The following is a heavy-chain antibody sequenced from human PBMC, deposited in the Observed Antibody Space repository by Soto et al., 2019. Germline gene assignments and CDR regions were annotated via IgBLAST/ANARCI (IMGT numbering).Heavy chain of an antibody. D-gene: IGHD7-27*01. J-gene: IGHJ3*02. CDR2: ISSNGGST. CDR1: GFTFSSYA. V-gene: IGHV3-64D*09. CDR3: VKGTGDRGAFDI. Sequence: GGSLRLSCSASGFTFSSYAMHWVRQAPGKGLEYVSAISSNGGSTYYADSVKGRFTISRDNSKNTLYLQMSSLRAEDSAVYYCVKGTGDRGAFDIWGQGTMVPVAS.